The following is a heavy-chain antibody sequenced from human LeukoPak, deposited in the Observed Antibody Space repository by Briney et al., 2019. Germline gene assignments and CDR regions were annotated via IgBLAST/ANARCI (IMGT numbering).Heavy chain of an antibody. Sequence: GASLQISCKGSGSSFTSYWISWVRQLPGKGLEWMGRIDPSDSYTNYSPSFQGHVTISADKSISTAYLQWSSLKASDTAMYYCASSIPIYYCGSGSYYNVIYYYGMDVWGKGTTVTVSS. CDR2: IDPSDSYT. CDR3: ASSIPIYYCGSGSYYNVIYYYGMDV. D-gene: IGHD3-10*01. V-gene: IGHV5-10-1*01. CDR1: GSSFTSYW. J-gene: IGHJ6*04.